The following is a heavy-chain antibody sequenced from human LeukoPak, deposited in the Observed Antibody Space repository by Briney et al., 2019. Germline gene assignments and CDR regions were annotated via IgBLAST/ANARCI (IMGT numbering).Heavy chain of an antibody. CDR2: IYSDGST. CDR3: ARERGRGRDSPWFDY. V-gene: IGHV3-53*01. J-gene: IGHJ4*02. D-gene: IGHD1-26*01. CDR1: VFTFSSCA. Sequence: GGYLRLSCAASVFTFSSCAVSWVRQAPWKGLEWVLVIYSDGSTYYADSVKGRFTISRDNSKNTLDLQMTGLRAEDTAVYYCARERGRGRDSPWFDYWGQGTLVTVSS.